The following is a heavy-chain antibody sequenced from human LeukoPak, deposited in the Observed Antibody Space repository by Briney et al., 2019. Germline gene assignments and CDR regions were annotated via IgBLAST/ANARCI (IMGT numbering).Heavy chain of an antibody. CDR2: IYYSGST. Sequence: SETLSLTCTVSGGSISSYYWSWIRQPPGKGLEWIGYIYYSGSTNYNPSLKSRVTISVDTSKNQFSLKLSSVTAADTAVYYCASGYGSGSYYWGAGITGTWVHFDYWGQGTLVTVSS. D-gene: IGHD3-10*01. CDR1: GGSISSYY. V-gene: IGHV4-59*12. CDR3: ASGYGSGSYYWGAGITGTWVHFDY. J-gene: IGHJ4*02.